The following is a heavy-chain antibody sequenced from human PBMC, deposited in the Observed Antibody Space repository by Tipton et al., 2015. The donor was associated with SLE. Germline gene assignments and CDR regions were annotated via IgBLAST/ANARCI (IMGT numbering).Heavy chain of an antibody. CDR2: IYTSGST. Sequence: TLSLTCTVSGGSISSGSYYWSWIRQPAGKGLEWIGHIYTSGSTNYNPSLKSRVTISVDTSKNQFSLKLSSVTAADTAVYYCARVDSSGYYYLDYWGQGTLVTVSS. CDR3: ARVDSSGYYYLDY. J-gene: IGHJ4*02. V-gene: IGHV4-61*09. D-gene: IGHD3-22*01. CDR1: GGSISSGSYY.